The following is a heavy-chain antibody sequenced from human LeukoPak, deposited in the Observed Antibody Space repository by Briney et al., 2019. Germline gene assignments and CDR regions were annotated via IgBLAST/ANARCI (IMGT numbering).Heavy chain of an antibody. CDR1: GFTFSSYW. CDR3: ARRGGIAAPGTAVDY. J-gene: IGHJ4*02. Sequence: GGSLRLSCAVSGFTFSSYWMTWVRQAPGKGLEWVANINQDGSEKHYVDSVKGRFTISRDNAHDLLNLQMNSLRVEDTAVYYCARRGGIAAPGTAVDYWGQGTLVTVSS. CDR2: INQDGSEK. D-gene: IGHD6-13*01. V-gene: IGHV3-7*01.